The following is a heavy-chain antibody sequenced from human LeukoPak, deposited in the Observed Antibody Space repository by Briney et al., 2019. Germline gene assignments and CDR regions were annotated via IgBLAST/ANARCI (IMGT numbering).Heavy chain of an antibody. CDR1: GFTFNSYW. CDR2: ANSDGSST. V-gene: IGHV3-74*01. J-gene: IGHJ6*02. Sequence: GGSLRLSCVASGFTFNSYWMHWVRQAPGKGLVWVSRANSDGSSTNYADSVKGRFTISRDNAKNTLYLQMNSLRDEDTAVYYCARVLSGSYLPIYYYGMDVWGQGTTVTVSS. D-gene: IGHD1-26*01. CDR3: ARVLSGSYLPIYYYGMDV.